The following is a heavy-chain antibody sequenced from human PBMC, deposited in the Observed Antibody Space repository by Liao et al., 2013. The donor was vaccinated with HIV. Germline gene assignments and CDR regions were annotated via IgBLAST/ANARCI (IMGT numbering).Heavy chain of an antibody. V-gene: IGHV4-61*02. J-gene: IGHJ6*03. CDR1: GGFINSESYY. CDR3: ARGDTMIINYYYMDV. Sequence: QVQLQESGPGLVKPSQTLSLTCTVSGGFINSESYYWSWIRQPAGKGLEWIGRIYTSGSTYYNPSLKSRVTISIDTSKSQFSLKLRSVTAADTAIYYCARGDTMIINYYYMDVWGKGTTVTVSS. D-gene: IGHD3-22*01. CDR2: IYTSGST.